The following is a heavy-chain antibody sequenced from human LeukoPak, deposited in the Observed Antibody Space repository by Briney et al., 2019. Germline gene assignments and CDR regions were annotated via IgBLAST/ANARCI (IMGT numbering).Heavy chain of an antibody. CDR2: ISAYNGNT. V-gene: IGHV1-18*01. J-gene: IGHJ5*02. CDR1: GYTFTSYG. CDR3: ARDSGLYGSGGEFDP. D-gene: IGHD3-10*01. Sequence: EASVKVSCKASGYTFTSYGISWVRQAPGQGLEWMGWISAYNGNTNYAQKLQGRVTMTTDTSTSTAYMELRSLRSDDTAVYYCARDSGLYGSGGEFDPWGQGTLVTVSS.